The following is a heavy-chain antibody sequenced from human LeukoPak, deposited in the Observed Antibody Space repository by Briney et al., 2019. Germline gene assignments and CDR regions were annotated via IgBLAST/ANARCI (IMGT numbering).Heavy chain of an antibody. Sequence: GESLKISCEGSGYRFTNSWIGWVRQMPGKGLEWMGIIYPDDSDTRYSPSFHGQVTISADKSIGTAYLKWSSLKASDTAMYYCAIGGDSSTSCYRCFNYWGQGTLVTVSS. D-gene: IGHD2-2*01. CDR1: GYRFTNSW. V-gene: IGHV5-51*01. CDR2: IYPDDSDT. J-gene: IGHJ4*02. CDR3: AIGGDSSTSCYRCFNY.